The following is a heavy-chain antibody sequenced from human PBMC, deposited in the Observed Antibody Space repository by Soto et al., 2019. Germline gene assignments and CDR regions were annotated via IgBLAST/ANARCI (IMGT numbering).Heavy chain of an antibody. Sequence: SETLSLTCSVSCGSISSGNYYWSWIRQPPGKGLEWIGYMYYSGNTYYNPPLKSRLIIXXXXSXNXLXLKXXSVTAADTAVYYCASSSLYGMDVWGQGTTVT. CDR1: CGSISSGNYY. CDR2: MYYSGNT. CDR3: ASSSLYGMDV. V-gene: IGHV4-30-4*01. J-gene: IGHJ6*02.